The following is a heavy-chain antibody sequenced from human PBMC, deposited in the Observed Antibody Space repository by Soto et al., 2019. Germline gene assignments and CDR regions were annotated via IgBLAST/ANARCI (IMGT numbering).Heavy chain of an antibody. CDR1: GGSFSGYY. CDR2: INHSGST. Sequence: QVQLQQWGAGLLKPSETLSLTCAVYGGSFSGYYWSWIRQPPGKGLEWIGEINHSGSTNYNPSLKSRVTISVDTSKNQFSLKLSSVTAADTAVYYCARGRGGPVRLGRNWFDPWGQGTLVTVSS. CDR3: ARGRGGPVRLGRNWFDP. D-gene: IGHD3-10*01. V-gene: IGHV4-34*01. J-gene: IGHJ5*02.